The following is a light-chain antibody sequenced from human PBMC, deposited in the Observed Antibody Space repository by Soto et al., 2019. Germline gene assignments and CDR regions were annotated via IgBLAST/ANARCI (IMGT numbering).Light chain of an antibody. CDR3: ETWDSNTWV. CDR2: EEGSGNY. J-gene: IGLJ3*02. V-gene: IGLV4-60*02. CDR1: SGHSTYI. Sequence: QSVLTQSSSASASLGSSVKLTCTLSSGHSTYIIAWHQQQPGKAPRYLMKEEGSGNYDKGTGVPDRFSASSSGADRYLTISNLQFEDEAHYYCETWDSNTWVFGGGTKLTVL.